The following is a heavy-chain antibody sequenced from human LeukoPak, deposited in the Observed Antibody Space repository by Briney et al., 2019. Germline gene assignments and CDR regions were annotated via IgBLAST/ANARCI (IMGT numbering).Heavy chain of an antibody. D-gene: IGHD4-17*01. CDR3: ARDSVRLRAHNWFDP. V-gene: IGHV1-18*01. J-gene: IGHJ5*02. CDR2: ISAYNGNT. CDR1: GYTFTSYG. Sequence: ASVKVSCKASGYTFTSYGISWVRQAPGQGLEWMGWISAYNGNTNYAQKLQGRVTMTTDTSTSTAYMELRSLRSDDTAVYYCARDSVRLRAHNWFDPWGQGTLDTVSS.